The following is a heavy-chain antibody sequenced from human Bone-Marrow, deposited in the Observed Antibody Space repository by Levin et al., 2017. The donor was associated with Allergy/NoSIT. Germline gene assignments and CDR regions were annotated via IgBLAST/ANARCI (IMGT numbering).Heavy chain of an antibody. CDR1: GFTFSTYG. J-gene: IGHJ5*02. CDR3: TKALRITATTFDFFDH. Sequence: GGSLRLSCTASGFTFSTYGMSWVRQAPGKGLEWVATISGSGGGAYYADSVKGRFTISRDNSRNTLNLQLNSLRAEDTAVYYCTKALRITATTFDFFDHWGQGTQVTVSS. D-gene: IGHD1-14*01. V-gene: IGHV3-23*01. CDR2: ISGSGGGA.